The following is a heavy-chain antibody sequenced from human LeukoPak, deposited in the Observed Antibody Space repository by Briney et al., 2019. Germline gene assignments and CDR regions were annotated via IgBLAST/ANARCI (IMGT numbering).Heavy chain of an antibody. J-gene: IGHJ4*02. CDR2: IWHDGSHK. D-gene: IGHD3-10*01. Sequence: ALIWHDGSHKFYSNSVRGQFTISRDNSKNTVSLQMNNLRPEDTAVYYCAREILGSGSYPEFWGQGSLVIGSS. V-gene: IGHV3-33*01. CDR3: AREILGSGSYPEF.